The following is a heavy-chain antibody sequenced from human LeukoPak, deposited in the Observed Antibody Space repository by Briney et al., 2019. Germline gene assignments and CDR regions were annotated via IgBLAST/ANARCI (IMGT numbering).Heavy chain of an antibody. V-gene: IGHV6-1*01. CDR2: TYYRSKWYN. CDR3: ARDFGTTGWHTFDY. D-gene: IGHD6-19*01. J-gene: IGHJ4*02. Sequence: QTLSLTCVVSGDSVSSKNGAWNWIRQSPSRGLEWLGRTYYRSKWYNDYAESMEGRMTISQDTSKNQYSLHLNSVTPDDTAVYYCARDFGTTGWHTFDYWGQGTLVTVSS. CDR1: GDSVSSKNGA.